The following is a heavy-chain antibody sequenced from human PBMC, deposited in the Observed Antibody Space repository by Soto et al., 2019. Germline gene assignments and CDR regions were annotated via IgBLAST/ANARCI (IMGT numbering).Heavy chain of an antibody. Sequence: QVQLQESGPGLVKPSQTLSLTCTVSGGSISGGYYWTWIRQSPEKGLEWIGYIYFTGSTDYNPSLTSRVVISLDTSENQFSLRLNSVTAADTAVYYCARTLMIRSGGVTEPIYWSFDHWVRGTLVTVSS. V-gene: IGHV4-31*03. CDR1: GGSISGGYY. D-gene: IGHD3-16*01. J-gene: IGHJ2*01. CDR2: IYFTGST. CDR3: ARTLMIRSGGVTEPIYWSFDH.